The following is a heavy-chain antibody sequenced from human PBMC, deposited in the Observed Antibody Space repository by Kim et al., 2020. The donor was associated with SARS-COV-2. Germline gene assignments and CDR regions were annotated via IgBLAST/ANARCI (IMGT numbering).Heavy chain of an antibody. CDR3: ARDKNGDPTGAYYYGMDV. CDR2: IYYTGST. CDR1: GDSISAYH. Sequence: SETLSLTCTVSGDSISAYHWSWIRQPPGKGLQWIGYIYYTGSTNYNPSLKSRVTISVDTSKNQFSLRLSSVTAADTAVYFCARDKNGDPTGAYYYGMDVWGQGTTVTVSS. V-gene: IGHV4-59*01. J-gene: IGHJ6*02. D-gene: IGHD4-17*01.